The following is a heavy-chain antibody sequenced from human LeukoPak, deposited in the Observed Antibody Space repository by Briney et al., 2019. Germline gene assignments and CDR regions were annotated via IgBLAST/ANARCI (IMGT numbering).Heavy chain of an antibody. Sequence: PGGSLSLSCAASGFTFSSYAMSWVRQAPGMGLEWVSAISGSGGSTYYADSVKGRFTISRDNSKNTLYLQIKSLRAEDTAVYYCAKGGPAILYCSSTSCYLYWGQGTLVTVSS. D-gene: IGHD2-2*01. J-gene: IGHJ4*02. CDR1: GFTFSSYA. CDR2: ISGSGGST. V-gene: IGHV3-23*01. CDR3: AKGGPAILYCSSTSCYLY.